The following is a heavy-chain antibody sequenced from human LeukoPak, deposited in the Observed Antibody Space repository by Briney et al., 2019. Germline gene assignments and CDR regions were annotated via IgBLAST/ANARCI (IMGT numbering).Heavy chain of an antibody. CDR3: AKCGGSCYSDVDY. CDR1: GFTVSSNY. CDR2: ISTSGTT. Sequence: GGSLRLSCAASGFTVSSNYMSWVRQGPGKGLEWVSVISTSGTTFYADSVKGRFTISRDNSKNTLYLQMNTLSAEDTAVYYCAKCGGSCYSDVDYWGQGTLVTVSS. J-gene: IGHJ4*02. V-gene: IGHV3-53*01. D-gene: IGHD2-15*01.